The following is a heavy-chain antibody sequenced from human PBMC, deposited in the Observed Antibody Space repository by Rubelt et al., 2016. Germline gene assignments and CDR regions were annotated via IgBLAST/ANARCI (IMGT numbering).Heavy chain of an antibody. CDR3: ARKVPAADQRNGMDV. D-gene: IGHD2-2*01. Sequence: IYYSGSTYYNPSLKSRVTISVDTSKNQFSLKLSPVTAADTAVYYCARKVPAADQRNGMDVWGQGTTVTVSS. CDR2: IYYSGST. V-gene: IGHV4-31*02. J-gene: IGHJ6*02.